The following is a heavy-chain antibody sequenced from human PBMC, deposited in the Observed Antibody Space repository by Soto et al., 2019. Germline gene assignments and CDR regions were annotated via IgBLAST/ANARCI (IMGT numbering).Heavy chain of an antibody. J-gene: IGHJ6*02. D-gene: IGHD3-22*01. V-gene: IGHV3-43*01. CDR2: ISWDGGST. CDR1: GFTFDDYT. CDR3: AKDIYDSSGYCYDYYYGMDV. Sequence: GGSLRLSCAASGFTFDDYTMHWVRQAPGKGLEWVSLISWDGGSTYYADSVKGRFTISRDNSKNSLYLQMNSLRTEDTALYYCAKDIYDSSGYCYDYYYGMDVWGQGTTVTVSS.